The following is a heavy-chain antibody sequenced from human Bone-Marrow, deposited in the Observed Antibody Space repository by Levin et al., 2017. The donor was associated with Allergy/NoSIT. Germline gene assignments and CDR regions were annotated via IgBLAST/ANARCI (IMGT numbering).Heavy chain of an antibody. D-gene: IGHD3-16*01. J-gene: IGHJ4*02. CDR2: IDPYSGDT. CDR3: ARARTGGDDEMDY. Sequence: ASVKVSCKASGYTFTGCYIYWVRQAPGQGLEWMGWIDPYSGDTKYAQRFQGRVSMTRDTSISTAYMEVRRLRSDDTAVYYWARARTGGDDEMDYWGQGTLVTVSS. CDR1: GYTFTGCY. V-gene: IGHV1-2*02.